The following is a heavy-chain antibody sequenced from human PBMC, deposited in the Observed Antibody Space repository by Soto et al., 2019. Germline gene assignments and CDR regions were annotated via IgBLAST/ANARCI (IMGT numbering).Heavy chain of an antibody. J-gene: IGHJ6*02. CDR1: GGTFSSYA. CDR3: ASGRRYYYYGMDF. Sequence: QVQLVQSGAEVKKPGSSVKVSCKASGGTFSSYAISWVRQAPGQGLEWMGGIIPIFGTANYAQKFQGRVTITAAESTSTAYMDLSSRRSEATAVYYCASGRRYYYYGMDFWGQATTVTVSS. V-gene: IGHV1-69*12. CDR2: IIPIFGTA.